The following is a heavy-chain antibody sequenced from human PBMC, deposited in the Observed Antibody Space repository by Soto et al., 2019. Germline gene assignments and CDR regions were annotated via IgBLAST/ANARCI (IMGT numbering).Heavy chain of an antibody. CDR3: AKKDRLYGVAVAFDS. J-gene: IGHJ4*02. CDR2: ISGDGVSK. CDR1: VISFSDYA. V-gene: IGHV3-23*01. Sequence: GWSLRLSCASSVISFSDYAMSWVRQAPGKGLEWISAISGDGVSKLYADSVRGRFTISRDNAANTLYLQMNSLRTEDTALYYCAKKDRLYGVAVAFDSWGQGTLVTVS. D-gene: IGHD6-19*01.